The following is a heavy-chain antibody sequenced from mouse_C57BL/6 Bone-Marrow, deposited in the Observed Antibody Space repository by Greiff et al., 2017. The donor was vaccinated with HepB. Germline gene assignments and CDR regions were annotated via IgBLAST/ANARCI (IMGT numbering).Heavy chain of an antibody. CDR3: TPLLLPPFAY. D-gene: IGHD1-1*01. CDR1: GFNIKDYY. J-gene: IGHJ3*01. Sequence: VQLKESGAELVRPGASVKLSCTASGFNIKDYYMHWVKQRPEQGLEWIGRIDPEDGDTEYAPKFQGKATRTADTSSNTAYLQLSSLTSEDTAVYYCTPLLLPPFAYWGQGTLVTVSA. CDR2: IDPEDGDT. V-gene: IGHV14-1*01.